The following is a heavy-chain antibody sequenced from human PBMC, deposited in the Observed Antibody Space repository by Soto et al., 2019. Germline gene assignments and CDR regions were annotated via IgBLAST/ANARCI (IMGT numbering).Heavy chain of an antibody. V-gene: IGHV1-3*01. J-gene: IGHJ4*02. D-gene: IGHD6-19*01. Sequence: ASVKVSCKASGYTFTSYAMHWVRQAPGQRLEWMGWINAGNGNTKYSQKFQGRVTITRDTSASTAYMELSSLRSEDTAVYYCARGAWDSSGYRRPVYFDYWGQGTLVTVSS. CDR2: INAGNGNT. CDR1: GYTFTSYA. CDR3: ARGAWDSSGYRRPVYFDY.